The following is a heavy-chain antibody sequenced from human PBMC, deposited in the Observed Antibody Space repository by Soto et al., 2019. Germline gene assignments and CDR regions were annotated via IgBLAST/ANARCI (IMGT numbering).Heavy chain of an antibody. V-gene: IGHV1-3*01. J-gene: IGHJ4*02. CDR3: ATAPSYGSGKMYDF. Sequence: QVQLVQSGAEVKKPGASVKVSCKASGNTFTNYAIHWVRQAPGQRLEWMGWIIPGNGNTKYSQKFQGTVTITRDTSASTAYMELSSLRSEDTAVYYCATAPSYGSGKMYDFWGQGTLVTVSS. D-gene: IGHD3-10*01. CDR1: GNTFTNYA. CDR2: IIPGNGNT.